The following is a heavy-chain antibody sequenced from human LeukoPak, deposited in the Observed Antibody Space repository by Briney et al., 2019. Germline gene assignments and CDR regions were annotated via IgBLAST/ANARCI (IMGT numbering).Heavy chain of an antibody. D-gene: IGHD6-19*01. J-gene: IGHJ4*02. CDR3: ARDRRYSSDWYGIDY. Sequence: SETLSLTCTGSGGSISRYYWSWIRQPPGKGLEWIGYIYYSGSTNYNPSLKSRVTISVDTSKNQFSLKLSSVTAADTAVYYCARDRRYSSDWYGIDYWGQGTLVTVSS. CDR2: IYYSGST. CDR1: GGSISRYY. V-gene: IGHV4-59*01.